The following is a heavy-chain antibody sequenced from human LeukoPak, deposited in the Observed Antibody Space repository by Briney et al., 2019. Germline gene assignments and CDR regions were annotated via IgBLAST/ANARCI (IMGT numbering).Heavy chain of an antibody. CDR2: IYYSGST. CDR1: GRSISSYY. Sequence: PSETLSLTCTVSGRSISSYYWSWIRQPPGKGLEGIGYIYYSGSTNYNPSLKSRVTISVDTSKNQFSLKLSSVPAADTAVYYCARYTPTRDYFDYWGQGTLVTVSS. D-gene: IGHD2-2*02. CDR3: ARYTPTRDYFDY. J-gene: IGHJ4*02. V-gene: IGHV4-59*01.